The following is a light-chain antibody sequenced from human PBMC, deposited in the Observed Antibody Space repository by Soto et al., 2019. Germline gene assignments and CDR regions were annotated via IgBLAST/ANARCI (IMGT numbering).Light chain of an antibody. CDR3: QQYGSSPLT. CDR1: QSVSSSY. J-gene: IGKJ4*01. V-gene: IGKV3-20*01. Sequence: LTQSPGTLSLSPGERATLSCRASQSVSSSYLARYQQKPGQAPRLLIYGASSRATGIPDRFSGSGSGTDFTLTISRLEPEDFVLYYCQQYGSSPLTFGGGTKVDIK. CDR2: GAS.